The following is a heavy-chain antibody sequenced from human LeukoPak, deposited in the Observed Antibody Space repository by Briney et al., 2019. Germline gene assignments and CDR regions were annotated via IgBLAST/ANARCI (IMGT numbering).Heavy chain of an antibody. CDR3: ARDSPPGWQWRFYDY. V-gene: IGHV3-21*01. Sequence: PGGSLRLSCAASGFTFSSYWMSWVRQAPGKGLEWVSSISSSSSYIYYADSVKGRFTISRDNAKNSLYLQMNSLRAEDTAVYYCARDSPPGWQWRFYDYWGQGTLVTVSS. CDR1: GFTFSSYW. D-gene: IGHD6-19*01. J-gene: IGHJ4*02. CDR2: ISSSSSYI.